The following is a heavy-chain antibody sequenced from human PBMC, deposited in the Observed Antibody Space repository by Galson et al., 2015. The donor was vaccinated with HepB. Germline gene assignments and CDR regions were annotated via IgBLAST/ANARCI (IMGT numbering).Heavy chain of an antibody. CDR2: ISYDGSNK. Sequence: SLRLSCAASGFTFSSYGMHWVRQAPGKGLEWVAVISYDGSNKYYADSAKGRFTISRDNSKNTLYLQMNSLRAEDTAVYYCAKDGILLVRDYYYGMDVWGQGTTVTVSS. CDR3: AKDGILLVRDYYYGMDV. J-gene: IGHJ6*02. CDR1: GFTFSSYG. D-gene: IGHD6-13*01. V-gene: IGHV3-30*18.